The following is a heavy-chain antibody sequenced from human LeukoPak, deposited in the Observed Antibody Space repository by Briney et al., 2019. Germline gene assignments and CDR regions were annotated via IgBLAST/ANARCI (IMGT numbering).Heavy chain of an antibody. Sequence: ASVXVSXXXXXXTXTGYYMHWVRQAPGQGLEWMGWINPNSGGTNYAQKFQGRVTMTRDTSISTAYMELSRLRSDDTAVYYCARRVYSSSWYAGPDYFDYWGQGTLVTVSS. J-gene: IGHJ4*02. V-gene: IGHV1-2*02. CDR1: XXTXTGYY. CDR2: INPNSGGT. CDR3: ARRVYSSSWYAGPDYFDY. D-gene: IGHD6-13*01.